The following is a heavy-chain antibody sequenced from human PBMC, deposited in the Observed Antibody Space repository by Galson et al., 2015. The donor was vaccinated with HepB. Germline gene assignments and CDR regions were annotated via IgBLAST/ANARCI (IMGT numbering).Heavy chain of an antibody. CDR3: ARTGPTVTPLDY. CDR1: GGSISSGDYY. CDR2: IYYSGST. Sequence: TLSLTCTVSGGSISSGDYYWSWIRQPPGKGLEWIGYIYYSGSTYYNPSLKSRVTISVDTSKNQFSLKLSSVTAADTAVYYCARTGPTVTPLDYWGQGTLVTVSS. J-gene: IGHJ4*02. V-gene: IGHV4-30-4*01. D-gene: IGHD4-17*01.